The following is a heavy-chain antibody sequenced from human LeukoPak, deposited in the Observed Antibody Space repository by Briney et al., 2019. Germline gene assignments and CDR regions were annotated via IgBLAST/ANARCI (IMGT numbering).Heavy chain of an antibody. D-gene: IGHD2-15*01. CDR3: ARDRDRDIIGDGMDV. J-gene: IGHJ6*04. CDR2: LSHDAKNK. CDR1: GFTFRNYA. Sequence: GGSLRLSCAASGFTFRNYAMNWVRQAPGKGLEWVAVLSHDAKNKFYADSVKGRFTISRDNSKNTLDLQMNSLRPEDTAVYYCARDRDRDIIGDGMDVWGEGTTVTVSS. V-gene: IGHV3-30*04.